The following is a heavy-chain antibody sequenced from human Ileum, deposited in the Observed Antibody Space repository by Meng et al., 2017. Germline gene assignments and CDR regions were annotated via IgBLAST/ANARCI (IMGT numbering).Heavy chain of an antibody. J-gene: IGHJ4*02. CDR2: IHHSGTT. Sequence: VPPPAPGAGLVKPGGTRSLTCGVSGASVSTSNLWNWVRQPPGKGLEWIGEIHHSGTTNYNPSLKSRVTISLDKSKNQFSLELRSVTAADTAVYYCARHDYGDPTAAFDYWGQGTLVTVSS. CDR1: GASVSTSNL. D-gene: IGHD4-17*01. V-gene: IGHV4-4*02. CDR3: ARHDYGDPTAAFDY.